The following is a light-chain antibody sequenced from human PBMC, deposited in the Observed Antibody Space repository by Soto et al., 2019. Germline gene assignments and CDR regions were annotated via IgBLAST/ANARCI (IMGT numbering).Light chain of an antibody. CDR3: QQRGSWPLT. Sequence: EIVLTQSPATLSLSPGEGATLSCRASQSVSSYLAWYQQKPGQAPRLLIYDASNRATGIPDRFSGSGSGTDFTLTISSLEPEDCAIYYCQQRGSWPLTVGGGTKVEIK. V-gene: IGKV3-11*01. J-gene: IGKJ4*01. CDR1: QSVSSY. CDR2: DAS.